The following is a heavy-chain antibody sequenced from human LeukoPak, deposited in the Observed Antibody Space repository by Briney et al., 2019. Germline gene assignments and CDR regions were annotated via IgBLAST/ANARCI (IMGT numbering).Heavy chain of an antibody. V-gene: IGHV4-59*01. CDR3: ARDLRGYSS. CDR2: IYYSGST. Sequence: PSETLSLTCTVSGGSISSYCWSWIRQPPGKGLEWIGYIYYSGSTNYNPSLKSRVTISVDTSKNQFSLKLSSVTAADTAVYYCARDLRGYSSWGQGTLVIVSS. CDR1: GGSISSYC. J-gene: IGHJ4*02. D-gene: IGHD6-13*01.